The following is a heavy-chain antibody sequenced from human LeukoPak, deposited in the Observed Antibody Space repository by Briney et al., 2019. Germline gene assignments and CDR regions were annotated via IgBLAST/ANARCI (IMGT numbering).Heavy chain of an antibody. J-gene: IGHJ3*02. CDR1: GFTFSSYE. Sequence: PGGSLRLSCAASGFTFSSYEMNWVRQAPGKGLEWVSYISGSGSTIYYADSVKGRFTISRDNAKNSLYLQMNSLRAEDTAVYYCARESGSYYGDAFDIWGQGKMVTVSS. V-gene: IGHV3-48*03. D-gene: IGHD1-26*01. CDR2: ISGSGSTI. CDR3: ARESGSYYGDAFDI.